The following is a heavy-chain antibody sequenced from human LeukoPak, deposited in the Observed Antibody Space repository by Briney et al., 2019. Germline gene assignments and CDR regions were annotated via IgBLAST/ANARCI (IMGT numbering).Heavy chain of an antibody. CDR1: GFTFSSYS. CDR2: ISSSSNYI. D-gene: IGHD3-9*01. J-gene: IGHJ3*02. Sequence: GGSLRLSCAASGFTFSSYSMNWVRQAPGKGLEWVSSISSSSNYIYYADSVKGRFTISRDNAKNSLYLQMNSLRAEDTAVYYCASLDILTGFDAFDIWGQGTMVTVSS. V-gene: IGHV3-21*01. CDR3: ASLDILTGFDAFDI.